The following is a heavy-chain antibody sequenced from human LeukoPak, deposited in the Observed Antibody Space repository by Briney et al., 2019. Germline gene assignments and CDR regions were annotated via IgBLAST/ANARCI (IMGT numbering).Heavy chain of an antibody. J-gene: IGHJ4*02. V-gene: IGHV3-7*03. CDR2: IKKDGSQK. CDR1: GFTFSSFW. Sequence: GGSLRLSCAASGFTFSSFWMSWVRQAPGKGLEWVANIKKDGSQKYYVDSVEGRFTISRDNAKNSLYLRMDSLRVDDTAVDYCTRVFGGYDVSDYWGQGTLVTVSS. D-gene: IGHD3-3*01. CDR3: TRVFGGYDVSDY.